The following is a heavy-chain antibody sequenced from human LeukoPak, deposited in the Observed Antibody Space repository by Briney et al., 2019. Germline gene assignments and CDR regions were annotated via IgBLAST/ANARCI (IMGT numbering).Heavy chain of an antibody. J-gene: IGHJ5*02. Sequence: SETLSLTCTVSGGSISSYYWSWIGQPPGKGLEWIGYIYYSGSTNYNPSLKSRVTISVDTSKNQFSLKLSSVTAADTAVYYCARAAYGSGSYEGIRFDPWGQGTLVTVSS. CDR1: GGSISSYY. V-gene: IGHV4-59*01. CDR3: ARAAYGSGSYEGIRFDP. D-gene: IGHD3-10*01. CDR2: IYYSGST.